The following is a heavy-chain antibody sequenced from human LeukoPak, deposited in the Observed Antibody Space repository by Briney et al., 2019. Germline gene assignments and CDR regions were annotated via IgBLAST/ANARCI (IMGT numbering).Heavy chain of an antibody. V-gene: IGHV3-48*03. D-gene: IGHD3/OR15-3a*01. J-gene: IGHJ4*02. CDR1: GFTFSSYE. Sequence: GGSPRLSCAASGFTFSSYEMNWVRQAPGKGLEWVSYISSSGSTIYYADSVKGRFTISRDNSKNTVYLQMNSLRVEDTAVYYCAKDRTGMDYWGQGTLVTVSS. CDR2: ISSSGSTI. CDR3: AKDRTGMDY.